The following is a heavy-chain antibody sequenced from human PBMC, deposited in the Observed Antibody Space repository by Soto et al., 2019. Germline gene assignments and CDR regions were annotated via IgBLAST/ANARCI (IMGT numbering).Heavy chain of an antibody. Sequence: PSETLSLTCTVSGGSIIRYYWSWIRQSPGKGLEWIGYIYYSGSTNYNPSFKSRVTMSVGTSKNQFSLKLSSVTAADSAVYYCARGGGGSYGYWGQGSLVTVS. CDR3: ARGGGGSYGY. V-gene: IGHV4-59*01. J-gene: IGHJ4*02. CDR1: GGSIIRYY. D-gene: IGHD3-16*01. CDR2: IYYSGST.